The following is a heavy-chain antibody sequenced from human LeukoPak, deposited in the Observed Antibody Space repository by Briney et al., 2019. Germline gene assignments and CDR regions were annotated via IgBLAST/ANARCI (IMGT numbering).Heavy chain of an antibody. CDR3: ARGGDIVVVPAENYFDY. J-gene: IGHJ4*02. CDR2: IYYSGST. CDR1: GGSISSYY. V-gene: IGHV4-59*01. Sequence: SETLSLTCTVSGGSISSYYWSWIRQPPGKGLEWIGHIYYSGSTNYNPSLKSRVTISVDTSKNQFSLKLSSVTAADTAVYYCARGGDIVVVPAENYFDYWGQGTLVTVSS. D-gene: IGHD2-2*01.